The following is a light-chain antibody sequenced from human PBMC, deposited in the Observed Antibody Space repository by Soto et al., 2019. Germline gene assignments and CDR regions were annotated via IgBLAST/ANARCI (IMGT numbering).Light chain of an antibody. CDR2: DAS. J-gene: IGKJ4*01. V-gene: IGKV1-33*01. CDR3: HQYHSLPLT. CDR1: QGISNF. Sequence: IQLTQSPSSLSASVGNRVTITCRASQGISNFLAWYQQRPGKAPKLVIHDASTLETGVPSRLSGSGSGTEFTFTITTLQSEDIATYYCHQYHSLPLTFGGGTKVDIK.